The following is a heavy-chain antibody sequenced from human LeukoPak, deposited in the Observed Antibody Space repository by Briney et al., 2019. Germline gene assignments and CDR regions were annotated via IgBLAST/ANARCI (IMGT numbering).Heavy chain of an antibody. CDR2: ISAYNGNT. CDR3: ARSRVGNGDYLFEDV. J-gene: IGHJ4*02. Sequence: ASVKVSCKASGYTFTSYGIIWVRQAPGQGLEWMGWISAYNGNTNYAQKLRGRVTMTTDTSTSTAYMELRSLRSDDTAVYYCARSRVGNGDYLFEDVWGQGTLVTVSS. D-gene: IGHD4-17*01. V-gene: IGHV1-18*01. CDR1: GYTFTSYG.